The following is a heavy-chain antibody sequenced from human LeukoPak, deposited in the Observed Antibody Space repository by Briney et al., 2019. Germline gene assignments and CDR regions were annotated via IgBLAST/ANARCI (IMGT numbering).Heavy chain of an antibody. V-gene: IGHV1-18*01. Sequence: ASVKVSCMTSGYTFTSYGITWVRQAPGKGLEWMGWISAYNGNIDYAQNLQGRVTMTTDTSTSTAYMELRSLRSDDTAVYYCTIMTHCTGGTCYSYDHWGQGGMVAVSS. D-gene: IGHD2-15*01. J-gene: IGHJ4*02. CDR2: ISAYNGNI. CDR3: TIMTHCTGGTCYSYDH. CDR1: GYTFTSYG.